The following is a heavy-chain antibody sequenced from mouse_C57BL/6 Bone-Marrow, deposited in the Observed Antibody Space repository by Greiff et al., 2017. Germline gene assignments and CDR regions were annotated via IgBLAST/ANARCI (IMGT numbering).Heavy chain of an antibody. V-gene: IGHV2-2*01. D-gene: IGHD1-1*01. Sequence: VMLVESGPGLVQPSQSLSITCTVSGFSLTSYGVHWVRQSPGKGLEWLGVIWSGGSTDYNAAFISRLSISKDNSKSQVFFKMNSLQADDTAIYYWARKGDYYGSSYVWYFDVWGTGTTVTVSS. J-gene: IGHJ1*03. CDR2: IWSGGST. CDR1: GFSLTSYG. CDR3: ARKGDYYGSSYVWYFDV.